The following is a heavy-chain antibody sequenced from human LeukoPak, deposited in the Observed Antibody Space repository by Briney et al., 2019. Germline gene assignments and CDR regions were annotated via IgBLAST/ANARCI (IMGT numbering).Heavy chain of an antibody. CDR2: INPNSGGT. Sequence: GASVKASCKASGYTFTGYYMHWVRQAPGQGLEWMGWINPNSGGTNYAQKFQGRVTMTRDTSISTAYMELSRLRSDDTAVYYCARGDFDWPDYYYYYIDVWGKGTTVTVSS. V-gene: IGHV1-2*02. J-gene: IGHJ6*03. CDR3: ARGDFDWPDYYYYYIDV. D-gene: IGHD3-9*01. CDR1: GYTFTGYY.